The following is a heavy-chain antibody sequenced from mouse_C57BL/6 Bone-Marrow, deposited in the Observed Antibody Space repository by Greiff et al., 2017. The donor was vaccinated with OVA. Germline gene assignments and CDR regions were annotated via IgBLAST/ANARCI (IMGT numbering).Heavy chain of an antibody. CDR1: GYAFTNYL. CDR2: INPGSGGT. Sequence: QVQLKQSGAELVRPGTSVKVSCKASGYAFTNYLIEWVKQRPGQGLEWIGVINPGSGGTNYNEKFKGKATLTADKSSSTAYMQLSSLTSEDSAVYFCARPYGSEDYFDYWGQGTTLTVSS. V-gene: IGHV1-54*01. CDR3: ARPYGSEDYFDY. D-gene: IGHD1-1*01. J-gene: IGHJ2*01.